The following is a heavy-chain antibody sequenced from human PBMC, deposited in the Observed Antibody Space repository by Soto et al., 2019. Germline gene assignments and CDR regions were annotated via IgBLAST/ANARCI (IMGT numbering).Heavy chain of an antibody. CDR1: GYTFTSYN. D-gene: IGHD3-22*01. CDR3: ARLEXEGMYYYDSSGYYPPDW. V-gene: IGHV1-8*01. CDR2: SNSNSGNS. Sequence: ASVKVSCKASGYTFTSYNINWVRQAPGQGLEWVAGSNSNSGNSDHAQKFQGRLTMTTDTSTSTAYMELRSLRSDDTAVYYCARLEXEGMYYYDSSGYYPPDWWGQGTLVTVSS. J-gene: IGHJ4*02.